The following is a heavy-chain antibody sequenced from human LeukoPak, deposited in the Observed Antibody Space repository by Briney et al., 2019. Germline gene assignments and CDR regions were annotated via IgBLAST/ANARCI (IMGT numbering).Heavy chain of an antibody. CDR1: GFTFSSYA. CDR2: ISYDGSNK. CDR3: ARDSTYYYDSSGYYRAIPGPFQH. D-gene: IGHD3-22*01. Sequence: GGSLRLSCAASGFTFSSYAMHWVRQAPGKGLEWVAVISYDGSNKYYADSVKGRFTISRDNSKNTLYLQMNSLRAEDTAVYYCARDSTYYYDSSGYYRAIPGPFQHWGQGTLVTVSS. V-gene: IGHV3-30-3*01. J-gene: IGHJ1*01.